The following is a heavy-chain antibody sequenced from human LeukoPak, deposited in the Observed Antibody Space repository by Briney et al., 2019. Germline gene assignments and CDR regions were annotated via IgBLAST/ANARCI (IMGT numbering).Heavy chain of an antibody. D-gene: IGHD1-26*01. CDR1: GGSISSYY. CDR2: IYYSGST. CDR3: ARVRELWGYNYVMDV. Sequence: PSETLSLTCTVSGGSISSYYWSWIRQPPGKGLEWIGYIYYSGSTNYNPSLKSRVTISVDTSKNQFSLKLSSVTAADTAVYYCARVRELWGYNYVMDVWGQGTTVTVSS. V-gene: IGHV4-59*01. J-gene: IGHJ6*02.